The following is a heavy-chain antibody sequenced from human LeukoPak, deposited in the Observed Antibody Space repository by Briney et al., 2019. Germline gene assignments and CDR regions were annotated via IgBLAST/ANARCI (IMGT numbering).Heavy chain of an antibody. D-gene: IGHD1-14*01. CDR3: ARFPGSPEYRHYFHMDV. Sequence: DPSETLSLTCTVSGGSISSYYWSWIRQPPGKGLEWIGYIYYSGSTNYNPSLKSRVTISVDTSKNQFSLKLSSVTAAHTAVYYCARFPGSPEYRHYFHMDVWGKGTKGTVS. CDR1: GGSISSYY. J-gene: IGHJ6*03. V-gene: IGHV4-59*01. CDR2: IYYSGST.